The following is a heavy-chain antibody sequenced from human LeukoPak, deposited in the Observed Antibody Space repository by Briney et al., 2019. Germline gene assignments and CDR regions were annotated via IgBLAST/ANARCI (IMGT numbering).Heavy chain of an antibody. CDR1: AHTFSSYL. Sequence: GASVKVSCKASAHTFSSYLMHWVRQAPGQGLEWMGIIDPSGGSTGYAQKFQGRVTMTRDTSTSTVYMELSSLRSEDTAVYYCARDLGLRGVTNWFDPWGQGTLVTVSS. D-gene: IGHD3-10*01. V-gene: IGHV1-46*01. CDR3: ARDLGLRGVTNWFDP. J-gene: IGHJ5*02. CDR2: IDPSGGST.